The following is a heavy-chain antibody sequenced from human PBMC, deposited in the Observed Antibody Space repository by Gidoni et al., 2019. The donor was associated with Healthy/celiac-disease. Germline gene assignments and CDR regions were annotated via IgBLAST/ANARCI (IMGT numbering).Heavy chain of an antibody. J-gene: IGHJ6*02. CDR3: ASGEVGDYSDYYYYYGMDV. CDR1: GFTFSSYA. Sequence: EVQLLESGGGLVQPGGSLRLSCAASGFTFSSYAMSWVRQAPGKGLEWVSAISGSGGSTYYADSVKGRFTISRDNSKNTLYLQMNSLRAEDTAVYYCASGEVGDYSDYYYYYGMDVWGQGTTVTVSS. D-gene: IGHD4-17*01. V-gene: IGHV3-23*01. CDR2: ISGSGGST.